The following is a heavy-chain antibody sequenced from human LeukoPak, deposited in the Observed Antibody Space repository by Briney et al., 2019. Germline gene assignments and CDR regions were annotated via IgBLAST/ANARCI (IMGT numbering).Heavy chain of an antibody. D-gene: IGHD2-21*02. CDR3: VRVRGNCGDDCYSFDS. CDR2: INAGNGNT. CDR1: GYTFTSYA. V-gene: IGHV1-3*01. Sequence: ASVKVSCKASGYTFTSYAMHWVRQAPGQRLEWMGWINAGNGNTKYSQKFQGRVTLTRNTAIRTAYMELSGLRSDDTAVYYCVRVRGNCGDDCYSFDSWGQGTLVTVSS. J-gene: IGHJ4*02.